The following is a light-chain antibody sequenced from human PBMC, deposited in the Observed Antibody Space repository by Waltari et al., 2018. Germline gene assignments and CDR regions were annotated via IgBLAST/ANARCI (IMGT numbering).Light chain of an antibody. Sequence: QSALTQPASVSGSPGQSITISCSGTDSDVGAYAFLSWYQQHPGKAPPLIIYEVSNRPSGISNRFSASKSGNTASLTISGLQAEDEADYYCSSYTTSSAPGVFGTGTRVTVL. V-gene: IGLV2-14*01. J-gene: IGLJ1*01. CDR3: SSYTTSSAPGV. CDR1: DSDVGAYAF. CDR2: EVS.